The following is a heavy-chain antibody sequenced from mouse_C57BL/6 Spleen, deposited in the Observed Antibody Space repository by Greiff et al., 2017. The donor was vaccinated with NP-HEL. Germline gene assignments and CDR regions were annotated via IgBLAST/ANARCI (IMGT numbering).Heavy chain of an antibody. J-gene: IGHJ3*01. CDR2: INPNNGGT. CDR1: GYTFTDYY. D-gene: IGHD1-1*01. CDR3: ARWYYGSSYQAWFAY. Sequence: VQLQQSGPELVKPGASVKISCKASGYTFTDYYMNWVKQSHGKSLEWIGDINPNNGGTSYNQKFKGKATLTVDKSSSTAYMELRSLTSEDSAVYYCARWYYGSSYQAWFAYWGQGTLVTVSA. V-gene: IGHV1-26*01.